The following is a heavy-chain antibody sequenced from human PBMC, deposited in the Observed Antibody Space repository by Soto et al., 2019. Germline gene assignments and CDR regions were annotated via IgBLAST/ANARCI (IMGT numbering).Heavy chain of an antibody. CDR2: ISAYNGNT. J-gene: IGHJ4*02. CDR1: GYTFTSYG. D-gene: IGHD2-2*02. CDR3: ARAEDIVVVPAAIPSDY. V-gene: IGHV1-18*04. Sequence: QVQLVQSGAEVKKPGASVKVSCKASGYTFTSYGISWVRQAPGQGLEWMGWISAYNGNTNYAQKLQVRVTMTTDTSTSTAYMELRSLRSDDTAVYYCARAEDIVVVPAAIPSDYWGQGTLVTVSS.